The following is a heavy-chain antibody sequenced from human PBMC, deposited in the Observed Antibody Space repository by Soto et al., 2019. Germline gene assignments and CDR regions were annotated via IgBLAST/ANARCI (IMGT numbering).Heavy chain of an antibody. D-gene: IGHD6-19*01. CDR3: VKSATIAVAATDYFDY. J-gene: IGHJ4*02. V-gene: IGHV3-64D*06. CDR2: VSSNGEST. Sequence: WGSLRLSCSASRFTFSRYAMHWVRQAPGNGLEYVSGVSSNGESTYHADSVKGRFTISRDNSKNTLYLQMGSLRVEDTAIYYCVKSATIAVAATDYFDYWGQGTLVTVSS. CDR1: RFTFSRYA.